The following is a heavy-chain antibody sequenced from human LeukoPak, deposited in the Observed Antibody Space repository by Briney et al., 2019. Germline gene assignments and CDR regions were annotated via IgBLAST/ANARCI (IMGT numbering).Heavy chain of an antibody. Sequence: ASVKVSCKASGYTFSNYGISWVRQAPGQGLEWMGWISAYNGNTYYAQNFQGRVTMTTDTSTTTAYMELRSLRSDDTAVYYCARRIFGDYDFDYWGQGTLVTVSS. V-gene: IGHV1-18*04. J-gene: IGHJ4*02. D-gene: IGHD4-17*01. CDR2: ISAYNGNT. CDR1: GYTFSNYG. CDR3: ARRIFGDYDFDY.